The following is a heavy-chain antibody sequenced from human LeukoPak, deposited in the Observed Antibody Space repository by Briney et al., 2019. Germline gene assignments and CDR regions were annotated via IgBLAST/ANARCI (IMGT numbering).Heavy chain of an antibody. CDR3: ARLFHLGV. Sequence: GGSLRLSCAASGFTFSSYEMNWVRQAPGKGLEWVSYISSSSSTIYYADSVKGRFTISRDNAKNSLYLQMNSLRAEDTAVYYCARLFHLGVWGKGTTVTVSS. CDR2: ISSSSSTI. V-gene: IGHV3-48*01. J-gene: IGHJ6*04. CDR1: GFTFSSYE.